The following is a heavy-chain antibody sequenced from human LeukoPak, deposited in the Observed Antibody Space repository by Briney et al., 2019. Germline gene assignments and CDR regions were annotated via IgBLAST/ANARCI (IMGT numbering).Heavy chain of an antibody. CDR2: ISSSSSYI. CDR3: ASSPMTTVTN. V-gene: IGHV3-21*01. CDR1: GFTFSSYS. J-gene: IGHJ4*02. Sequence: GGSLRLSCAASGFTFSSYSMDWVRQAPGKGLEWVSSISSSSSYIYYADSVKGRFTISRDNAKNSLYLQMNSLRAEDTAVYYCASSPMTTVTNWGQGTLVTVSS. D-gene: IGHD4-17*01.